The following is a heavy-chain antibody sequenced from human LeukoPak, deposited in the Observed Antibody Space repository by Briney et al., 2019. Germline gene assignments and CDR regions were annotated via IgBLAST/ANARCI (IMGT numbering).Heavy chain of an antibody. CDR2: INHSGST. V-gene: IGHV4-34*01. J-gene: IGHJ4*02. CDR3: ARQDYGEVD. D-gene: IGHD4-17*01. Sequence: SETLSLTCAVYGGSFSGYYWSWIRQPPGKGLEWIGEINHSGSTNYNPSLKSRVTMSIDTSKNQFSLKLSSVTAADTAIYYCARQDYGEVDWGQGTLVTVSS. CDR1: GGSFSGYY.